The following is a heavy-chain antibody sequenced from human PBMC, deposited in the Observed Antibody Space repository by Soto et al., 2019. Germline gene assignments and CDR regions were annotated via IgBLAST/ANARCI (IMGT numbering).Heavy chain of an antibody. V-gene: IGHV1-69*01. CDR2: IIPMFGIP. J-gene: IGHJ3*01. CDR1: GGTLNKHA. Sequence: QVQLVQSGAEVKKPGSSVKVSCKASGGTLNKHAITWVRRAPGQGLEWLGGIIPMFGIPNDPQKFQGRVTITSDDSTNTSDMELHSLTSDDTAVYYCARGGTSGWLKGAYDVWGQGTMVTVSS. CDR3: ARGGTSGWLKGAYDV. D-gene: IGHD6-13*01.